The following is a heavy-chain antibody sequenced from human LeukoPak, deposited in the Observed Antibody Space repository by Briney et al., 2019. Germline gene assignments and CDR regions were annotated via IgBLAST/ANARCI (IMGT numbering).Heavy chain of an antibody. CDR2: IYYGGST. CDR1: NGSMISYD. CDR3: AREGAGSYGFRYIDV. D-gene: IGHD5-18*01. Sequence: ASETLSLTCTASNGSMISYDWSWLRQPPGKGLEWMGYIYYGGSTNYNPSLKSRVTILVDTSKNQFSLKLSSVTAADTAVYYCAREGAGSYGFRYIDVWGKGTTVTVSS. V-gene: IGHV4-59*01. J-gene: IGHJ6*03.